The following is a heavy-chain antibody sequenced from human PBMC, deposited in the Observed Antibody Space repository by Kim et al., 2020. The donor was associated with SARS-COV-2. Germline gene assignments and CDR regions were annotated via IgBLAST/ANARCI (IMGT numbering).Heavy chain of an antibody. V-gene: IGHV3-23*01. Sequence: GGSLRLSCAASGFTFNSYAMSWVRQAPGEGLEWVSSVGSGGYYTFYADSVKGRFTISRDNFKNTLYLQMNSLRTDDTAVYYCAKSPGPQCRADSCYPSWGQGTLVTVSS. J-gene: IGHJ4*02. CDR1: GFTFNSYA. D-gene: IGHD3-22*01. CDR3: AKSPGPQCRADSCYPS. CDR2: VGSGGYYT.